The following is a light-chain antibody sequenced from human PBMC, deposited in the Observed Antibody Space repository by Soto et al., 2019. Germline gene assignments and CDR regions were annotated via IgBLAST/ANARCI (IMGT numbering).Light chain of an antibody. CDR3: KQYGSSPYT. CDR2: AAS. CDR1: QSVSSSY. V-gene: IGKV3-20*01. Sequence: EIVLTQSPGTLSLSPGERATLSCRASQSVSSSYLAWYQQKPGQAPRLLIYAASSRATGIPDRFRGSGSGTDFTLTISRLEPEDFAVYYCKQYGSSPYTFGQGTKLEIK. J-gene: IGKJ2*01.